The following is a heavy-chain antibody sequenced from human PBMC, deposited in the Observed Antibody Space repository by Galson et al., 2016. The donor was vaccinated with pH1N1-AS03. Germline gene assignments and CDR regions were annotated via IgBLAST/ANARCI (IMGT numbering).Heavy chain of an antibody. CDR1: SGYV. J-gene: IGHJ4*01. Sequence: SLRLSCAASSGYVMNWVRQAPGKGLEWVSGISVSGSDTYYVDSVKGRFTISRDNSKKTLFLQMDSLRAVDTDLYYCTAGHYTNFWGQGTLVTVSS. CDR2: ISVSGSDT. D-gene: IGHD3-3*01. V-gene: IGHV3-23*01. CDR3: TAGHYTNF.